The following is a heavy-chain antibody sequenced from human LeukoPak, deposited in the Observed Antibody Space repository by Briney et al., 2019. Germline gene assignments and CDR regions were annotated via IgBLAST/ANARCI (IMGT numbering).Heavy chain of an antibody. CDR1: GGSFSGYY. CDR3: ARGKGYCSSTSCYSRRFWFDP. V-gene: IGHV4-34*01. Sequence: SETLSLTCAVYGGSFSGYYWSWIRHPPGKGLEWIGEINHSGSTNYNPSLKSRVTISVDTSKNQFSLKLSSVTAADTAVYYCARGKGYCSSTSCYSRRFWFDPWGQGTLVTVSS. D-gene: IGHD2-2*01. CDR2: INHSGST. J-gene: IGHJ5*02.